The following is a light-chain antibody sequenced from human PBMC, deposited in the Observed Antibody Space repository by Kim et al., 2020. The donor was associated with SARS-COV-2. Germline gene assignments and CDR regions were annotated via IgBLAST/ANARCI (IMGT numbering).Light chain of an antibody. CDR2: EDH. CDR3: QSYDDNIWV. CDR1: SGSIVSDF. Sequence: GKKVTISCTRSSGSIVSDFVQWFQQRPGSSPTTVIYEDHKRPSGVPDRFSGSVDSSSNSASLTVSGLRTEDEADCYCQSYDDNIWVFGGGTQLTVL. V-gene: IGLV6-57*01. J-gene: IGLJ3*02.